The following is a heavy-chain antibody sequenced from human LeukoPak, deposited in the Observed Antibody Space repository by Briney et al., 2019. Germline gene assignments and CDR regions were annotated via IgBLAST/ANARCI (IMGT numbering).Heavy chain of an antibody. CDR2: IYPGDSDT. D-gene: IGHD6-19*01. J-gene: IGHJ4*02. Sequence: GESPKISCKVSGYSFSTYWIGWVRQMPGKGLEWMGIIYPGDSDTRYSPSFQGQVTISADKSISTAYLQWSGLKASDTAMYYCARSSGSGSSFFDFWGQGTLVTVSS. V-gene: IGHV5-51*01. CDR1: GYSFSTYW. CDR3: ARSSGSGSSFFDF.